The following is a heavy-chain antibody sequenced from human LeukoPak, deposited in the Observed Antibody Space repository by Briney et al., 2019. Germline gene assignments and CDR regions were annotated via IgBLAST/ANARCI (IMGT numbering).Heavy chain of an antibody. CDR1: GGSISGYF. J-gene: IGHJ4*02. Sequence: SETLSLTCTVSGGSISGYFWSWIRQPAGKGLEWIGRIYATGTTNYNPSLKSRVAMSVDTSKNQFSLNLTSVTAADTAVYFCARGYSYVYPTHYDYWGQGTLVTVSS. CDR3: ARGYSYVYPTHYDY. D-gene: IGHD5-18*01. V-gene: IGHV4-4*07. CDR2: IYATGTT.